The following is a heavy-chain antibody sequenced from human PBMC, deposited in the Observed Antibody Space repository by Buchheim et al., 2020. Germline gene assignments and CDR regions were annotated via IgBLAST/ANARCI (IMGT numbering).Heavy chain of an antibody. CDR2: VCGSGLRA. Sequence: EVQLLESGGALVQPGGSLRLSCAASGFTFSSYAMSWVRQAPGKGLEWVSAVCGSGLRADYADSVKGQFTISRDNSKNTLYLQMNSLRAEDTAVYYCAKDHTLYSNNWYYFDYWGQGTL. V-gene: IGHV3-23*01. CDR3: AKDHTLYSNNWYYFDY. D-gene: IGHD6-13*01. CDR1: GFTFSSYA. J-gene: IGHJ4*02.